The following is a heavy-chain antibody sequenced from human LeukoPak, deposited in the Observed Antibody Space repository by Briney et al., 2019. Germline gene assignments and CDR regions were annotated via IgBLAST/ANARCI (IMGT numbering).Heavy chain of an antibody. J-gene: IGHJ4*02. V-gene: IGHV3-23*01. D-gene: IGHD6-19*01. CDR2: ISGSGGST. CDR3: AKDSGSGGGFDY. CDR1: GFTFSSYG. Sequence: QSGGSLRLSCAASGFTFSSYGMSWVRQAPGKGLEWVSAISGSGGSTYYADSVKGRFTISRDNSKNTLYLQMNSLRAEDTAVYYCAKDSGSGGGFDYWGQGTLVTVSS.